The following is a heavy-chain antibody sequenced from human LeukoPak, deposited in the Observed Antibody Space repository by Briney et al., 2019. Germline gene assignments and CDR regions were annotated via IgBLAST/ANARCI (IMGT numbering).Heavy chain of an antibody. CDR1: GFTFSSYA. V-gene: IGHV3-23*01. J-gene: IGHJ4*02. CDR2: ISGSGGST. CDR3: AKDPDDSSGYFDY. Sequence: PGGSLRLSCAASGFTFSSYAMSWVRQAPGKGLEWVSAISGSGGSTYYADSVKGRFTISRDNSKNTPYLQMNSLRAEDTAVYYCAKDPDDSSGYFDYWGQGTLVTVSS. D-gene: IGHD3-22*01.